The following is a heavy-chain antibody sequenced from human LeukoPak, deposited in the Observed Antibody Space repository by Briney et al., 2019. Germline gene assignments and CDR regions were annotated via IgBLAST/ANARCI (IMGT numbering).Heavy chain of an antibody. Sequence: GGSLRLSCAASGFRVSGYDLNWIRQAPGKGLEWVANMKGDGSEIHYVDSVKGRFTFSRDNAKSSLYLQMNSLRAEDTAVYYCARPAYTAAYDLWGQGTMVTVSS. CDR2: MKGDGSEI. CDR3: ARPAYTAAYDL. CDR1: GFRVSGYD. D-gene: IGHD3-16*01. J-gene: IGHJ3*01. V-gene: IGHV3-7*01.